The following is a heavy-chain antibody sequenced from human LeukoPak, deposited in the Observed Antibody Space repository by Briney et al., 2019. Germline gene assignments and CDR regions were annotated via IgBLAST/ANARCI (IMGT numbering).Heavy chain of an antibody. CDR2: ISSSSSDV. D-gene: IGHD3-10*01. Sequence: GGSLRLSCAASGFTFSSHSMNWVRQAPGKGLEWVSYISSSSSDVDYADSLKGRFTISRDNAKNSLYLQMNSLRAEDTAVYYCARDGSGSYYVDYWGQGTTVTVSS. CDR3: ARDGSGSYYVDY. J-gene: IGHJ4*03. CDR1: GFTFSSHS. V-gene: IGHV3-21*01.